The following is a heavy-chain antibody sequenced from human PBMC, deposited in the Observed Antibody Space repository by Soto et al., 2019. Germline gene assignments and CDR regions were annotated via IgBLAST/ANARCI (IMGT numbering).Heavy chain of an antibody. CDR3: AKGRYDFWSPYYFDS. CDR2: ITWNSRVL. Sequence: GGSLRLSCVGTGLNFDDFAMHWVRQAPGKGLEWVSGITWNSRVLAYADSVKGRFTVSRDNARNSLYLQMDSLRDEDTALYYCAKGRYDFWSPYYFDSWGQGTLVTVSS. J-gene: IGHJ4*02. V-gene: IGHV3-9*01. D-gene: IGHD3-3*01. CDR1: GLNFDDFA.